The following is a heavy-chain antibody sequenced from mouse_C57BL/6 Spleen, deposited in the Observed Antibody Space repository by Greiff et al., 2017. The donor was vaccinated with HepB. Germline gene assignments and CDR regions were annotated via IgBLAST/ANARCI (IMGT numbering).Heavy chain of an antibody. J-gene: IGHJ2*01. CDR3: ARGRLQDY. D-gene: IGHD2-13*01. CDR2: INSSDSYT. V-gene: IGHV1-50*01. CDR1: GYTFTSYW. Sequence: VQLQQPGAELVKPGASVKLSCKASGYTFTSYWMQWVKQRPGQGLEWIGKINSSDSYTNYNQKFKGKVTLTVDPSSSTAYMQLSSLTSEDSAVYYCARGRLQDYWGQGTTLTVSS.